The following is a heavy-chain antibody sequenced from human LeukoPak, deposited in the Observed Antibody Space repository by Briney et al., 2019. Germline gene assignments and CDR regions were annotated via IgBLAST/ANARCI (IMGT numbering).Heavy chain of an antibody. J-gene: IGHJ4*02. V-gene: IGHV1-2*02. CDR2: INPDSGGT. CDR1: GFTFTGYY. CDR3: ARGPPFRPSCLDY. Sequence: ASVKVSCKASGFTFTGYYMHWVRQAPGQGLEWMGWINPDSGGTNYAQKFQGRVTMTRDTSISTAYMELSRLRSDDTAVYYCARGPPFRPSCLDYWGQGTLVTVSS. D-gene: IGHD2-2*01.